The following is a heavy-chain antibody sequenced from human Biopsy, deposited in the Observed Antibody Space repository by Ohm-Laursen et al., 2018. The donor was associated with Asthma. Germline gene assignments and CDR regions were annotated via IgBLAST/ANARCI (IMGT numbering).Heavy chain of an antibody. CDR2: ISYDGFNK. J-gene: IGHJ4*02. CDR3: ARDVMEWYLPAFDF. V-gene: IGHV3-30*03. D-gene: IGHD3-3*01. Sequence: SLRLSCTASGFTFSTYGMHWVRQAPGKGLEWVAVISYDGFNKDYGDSVKGRFTISRDNSKNTLYLQMNSLRPDDTAVYYCARDVMEWYLPAFDFWGQGTLVTVSS. CDR1: GFTFSTYG.